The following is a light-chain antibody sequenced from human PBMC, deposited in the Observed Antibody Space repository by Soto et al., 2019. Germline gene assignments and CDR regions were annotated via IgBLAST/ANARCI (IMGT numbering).Light chain of an antibody. J-gene: IGLJ3*02. CDR3: QSFDSSLGGSGV. CDR1: SSNIGAGYD. V-gene: IGLV1-40*01. Sequence: QLVLTQPPSVSGAPGQRVTISCTGSSSNIGAGYDVHWYQQLPGTAPKLLIYGNSNRPSGVPDRFSGSKSGTSASLAITGLQAEDEADYYCQSFDSSLGGSGVFGGGTKVTVL. CDR2: GNS.